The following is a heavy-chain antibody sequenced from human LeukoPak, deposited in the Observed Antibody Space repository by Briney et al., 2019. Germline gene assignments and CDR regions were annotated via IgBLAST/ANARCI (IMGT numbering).Heavy chain of an antibody. CDR1: GGSISSGGYY. CDR3: ARDRVRGNSNPYFDY. J-gene: IGHJ4*02. Sequence: SETLSLTCTVSGGSISSGGYYWSWIRQHPGKGLEWIGYIYYSGSTYYNPPLKSRVTISLDTPKNQFSLKLSSVTAADTAVYYCARDRVRGNSNPYFDYWGQGTLVTVSS. V-gene: IGHV4-31*03. CDR2: IYYSGST. D-gene: IGHD4-11*01.